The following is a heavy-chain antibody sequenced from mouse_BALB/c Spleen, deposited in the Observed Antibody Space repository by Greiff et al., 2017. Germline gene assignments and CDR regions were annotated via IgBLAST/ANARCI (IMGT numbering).Heavy chain of an antibody. V-gene: IGHV5-9-4*01. CDR2: ISSGGSYT. CDR1: GFTFSSYA. J-gene: IGHJ3*01. D-gene: IGHD1-1*01. Sequence: EVKLMESGGGLVKPGGSLKLSCAASGFTFSSYAMSWVRQSPEKRLEWVAEISSGGSYTYYPDTVTGRFTISRDNAKNTLYLEMSSLRSEDTAMYYCANYYGRAWFAYWGQGTLVTVSA. CDR3: ANYYGRAWFAY.